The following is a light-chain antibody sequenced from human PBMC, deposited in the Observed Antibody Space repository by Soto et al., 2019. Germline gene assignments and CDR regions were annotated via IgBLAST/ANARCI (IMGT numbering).Light chain of an antibody. CDR3: SSYTSSSTVV. CDR1: SSDVGGYNY. Sequence: QSVLTQPASVSGSPGQSITISCTGTSSDVGGYNYVSWYQQHPGKAPKLMIYDVSNRPSGVSNRFSGSKSGNTASLTISGLQAEYEADYYCSSYTSSSTVVFGGGTVVTVL. CDR2: DVS. V-gene: IGLV2-14*01. J-gene: IGLJ2*01.